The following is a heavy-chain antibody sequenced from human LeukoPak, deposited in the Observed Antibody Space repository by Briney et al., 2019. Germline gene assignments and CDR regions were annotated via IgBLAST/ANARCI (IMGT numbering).Heavy chain of an antibody. V-gene: IGHV3-53*01. J-gene: IGHJ4*02. CDR3: ARGVEPLAANTLAY. Sequence: GGSLRLSCAASGLTVITNDMNWVRQAPGKGLEWVSVLYSDGNTKYADSVQGRFTISRDNSKNTLYLEMNSLSPDDTAVYYCARGVEPLAANTLAYWGQGTLVTVSS. D-gene: IGHD1-14*01. CDR1: GLTVITND. CDR2: LYSDGNT.